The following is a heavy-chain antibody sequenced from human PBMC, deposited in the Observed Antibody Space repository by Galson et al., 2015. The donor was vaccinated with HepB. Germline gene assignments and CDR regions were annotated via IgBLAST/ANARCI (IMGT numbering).Heavy chain of an antibody. CDR3: ARSMDYDILTGYRHVLGAFDI. J-gene: IGHJ3*02. D-gene: IGHD3-9*01. V-gene: IGHV3-11*03. CDR1: GFTFSGYY. CDR2: ISSSSSYT. Sequence: SLRLSCAASGFTFSGYYMSWIRQAPGKGLEWVSYISSSSSYTNYADSVKGRFTISRDNAKNSLYLQMNSLRAEDTAVYYCARSMDYDILTGYRHVLGAFDIWGQGTMVTVSS.